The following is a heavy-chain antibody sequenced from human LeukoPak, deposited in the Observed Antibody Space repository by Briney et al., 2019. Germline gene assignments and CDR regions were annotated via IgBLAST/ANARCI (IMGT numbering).Heavy chain of an antibody. CDR2: INPSGGST. D-gene: IGHD3-10*01. J-gene: IGHJ4*02. CDR1: GYTFTSYY. Sequence: ASVKVSCKASGYTFTSYYMHWVRQAPGQGLEWMGIINPSGGSTSYAQKLQGRVTMTRDTSTSTVYMELSSLRSEDTAVYYCARAPGRLLWFGEEVYWGQGTLVTVSS. CDR3: ARAPGRLLWFGEEVY. V-gene: IGHV1-46*01.